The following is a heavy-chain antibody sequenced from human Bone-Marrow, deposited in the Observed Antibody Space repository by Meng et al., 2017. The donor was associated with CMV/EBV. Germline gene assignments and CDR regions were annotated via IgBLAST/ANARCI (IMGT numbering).Heavy chain of an antibody. CDR2: INPNSGGT. Sequence: ASVKVSCKASGYTFTGYYMHWVRQAPGQGLEWRGWINPNSGGTNYAQKFQGRVTMTRDTSISTAYMELSRLRSDDTAVYYCASSSMVYATPIDAFDIWGQGTMVTVSS. CDR1: GYTFTGYY. V-gene: IGHV1-2*02. CDR3: ASSSMVYATPIDAFDI. J-gene: IGHJ3*02. D-gene: IGHD2-8*01.